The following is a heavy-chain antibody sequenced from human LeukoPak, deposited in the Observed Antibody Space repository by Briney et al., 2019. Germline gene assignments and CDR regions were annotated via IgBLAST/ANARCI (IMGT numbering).Heavy chain of an antibody. J-gene: IGHJ4*02. CDR1: GFTFSDYS. CDR2: ISILSSTI. Sequence: GGSLRLSCAARGFTFSDYSMNWVRQAPGKGLERVSYISILSSTIYYADSVKGRFTISRDNAKNSLYLQMNSLRAEDTAVYYCARDEQYQLLYRYWGQGTLVTVSS. V-gene: IGHV3-48*01. D-gene: IGHD2-2*02. CDR3: ARDEQYQLLYRY.